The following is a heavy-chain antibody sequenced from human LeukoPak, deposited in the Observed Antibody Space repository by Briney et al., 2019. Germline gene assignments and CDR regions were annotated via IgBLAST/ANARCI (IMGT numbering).Heavy chain of an antibody. V-gene: IGHV3-21*01. CDR3: ARDGTPLLWFGELSYWFDP. Sequence: PGGSLRLSCAASGFTFSSYSMNWVRQAPGKGLEWVSSISSSSSYIYYADSVKGRFTISRDNAKNSLYLQMNSLRAEDTAVYYCARDGTPLLWFGELSYWFDPWGQGTLVTVSS. D-gene: IGHD3-10*01. CDR2: ISSSSSYI. CDR1: GFTFSSYS. J-gene: IGHJ5*02.